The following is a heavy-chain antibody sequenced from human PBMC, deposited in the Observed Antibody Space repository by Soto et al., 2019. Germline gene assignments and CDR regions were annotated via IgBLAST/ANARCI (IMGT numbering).Heavy chain of an antibody. CDR1: GGSISSYY. CDR3: ARFRSELGLFRPGWAAGRLLDP. D-gene: IGHD6-13*01. CDR2: IYYSGST. V-gene: IGHV4-59*01. Sequence: PSETLSLTCTVSGGSISSYYWSWIRQPPGKGLEWIGYIYYSGSTNYNPSLKSRVTISVDTSKNQFSLRLSSVTAADTAVYYCARFRSELGLFRPGWAAGRLLDPWAQGTLVTVSS. J-gene: IGHJ5*02.